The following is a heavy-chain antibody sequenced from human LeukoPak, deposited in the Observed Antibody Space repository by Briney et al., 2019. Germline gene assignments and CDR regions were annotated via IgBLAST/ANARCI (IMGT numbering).Heavy chain of an antibody. V-gene: IGHV3-30-3*01. CDR3: ARGPSIVVVVAATTSSYAPIDY. CDR2: ISYDGSNK. D-gene: IGHD2-15*01. CDR1: GFTFSSYA. J-gene: IGHJ4*02. Sequence: GGSLRLSCAASGFTFSSYAMHWVRQAPGKGLEWVAVISYDGSNKHYADSVKGRFTISRDNSKNTLYLQMNSLRAEDTAVYYCARGPSIVVVVAATTSSYAPIDYWGQGTLVTVSS.